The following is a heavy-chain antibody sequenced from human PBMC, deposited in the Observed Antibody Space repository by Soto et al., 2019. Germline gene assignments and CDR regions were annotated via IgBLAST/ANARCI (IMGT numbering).Heavy chain of an antibody. CDR3: ARQDRVVAEGRWFDP. CDR2: VHYSGNT. D-gene: IGHD2-15*01. V-gene: IGHV4-38-2*02. Sequence: SETLSLTCTVSGYSISSGYHWAWIRQPPGKGLEWLGSVHYSGNTYYNPSLKSRLTISVDKSKNQFSLNLSSVTAADTAVYYCARQDRVVAEGRWFDPWGQGTLVTVSS. J-gene: IGHJ5*02. CDR1: GYSISSGYH.